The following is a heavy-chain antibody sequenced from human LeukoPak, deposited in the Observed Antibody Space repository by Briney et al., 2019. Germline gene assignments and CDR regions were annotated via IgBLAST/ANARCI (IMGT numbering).Heavy chain of an antibody. CDR3: ARDRWIVVPAVPDDAFDI. CDR1: GFTFSSYS. Sequence: PGGSLRLSCAASGFTFSSYSMNWVRQAPGKGLEWVSSISSSSSYIYYADSVKGRFTISRDNAKNSLYLQMNSLRAEDTAVYYCARDRWIVVPAVPDDAFDIWGQGTMVTVSS. J-gene: IGHJ3*02. CDR2: ISSSSSYI. D-gene: IGHD2-2*01. V-gene: IGHV3-21*01.